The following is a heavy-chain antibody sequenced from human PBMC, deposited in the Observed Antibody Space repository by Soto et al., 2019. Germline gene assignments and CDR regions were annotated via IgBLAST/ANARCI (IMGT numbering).Heavy chain of an antibody. V-gene: IGHV4-34*01. CDR2: INHSGST. D-gene: IGHD2-8*02. CDR3: ARDKITGLFDY. CDR1: GGSFSGYY. J-gene: IGHJ4*02. Sequence: PSETLSLTWAVYGGSFSGYYWSWIRQPPGTGLEWIGEINHSGSTNYNPSLKSRVTISVDTSKNQFPLKLTSVTAADTAVYYCARDKITGLFDYWGQGTLVTVSS.